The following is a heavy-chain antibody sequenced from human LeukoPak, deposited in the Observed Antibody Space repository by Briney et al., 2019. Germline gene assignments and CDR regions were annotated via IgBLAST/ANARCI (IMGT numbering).Heavy chain of an antibody. J-gene: IGHJ4*02. V-gene: IGHV3-53*01. CDR2: LYSGGNT. CDR3: AKGSYYDSSGSFYFDY. D-gene: IGHD3-22*01. CDR1: GFTVSSNY. Sequence: GGSLRLSCAASGFTVSSNYMYWVRQAPGKGLEWVSVLYSGGNTYYADSVKGRFTISRDNSKNTLYVQVNSLGTEDTAAYYCAKGSYYDSSGSFYFDYWGQGTLVTVSS.